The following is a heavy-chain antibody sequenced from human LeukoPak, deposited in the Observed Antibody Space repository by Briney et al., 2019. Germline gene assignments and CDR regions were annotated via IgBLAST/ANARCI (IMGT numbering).Heavy chain of an antibody. J-gene: IGHJ4*02. V-gene: IGHV3-9*01. D-gene: IGHD3-10*01. CDR2: ISWNSGSI. CDR1: GFTFDDYA. CDR3: ARDPLHHPPDY. Sequence: GGSLRLSCAASGFTFDDYAMHWVRQAPGKGLEWVSGISWNSGSIGYADSVKGRFTISRDNSKNTLFLQMYSLRAEDTAVYYCARDPLHHPPDYWGQGTLVTVSS.